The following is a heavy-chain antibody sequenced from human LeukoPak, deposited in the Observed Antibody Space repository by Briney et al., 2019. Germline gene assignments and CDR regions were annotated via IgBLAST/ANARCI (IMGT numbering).Heavy chain of an antibody. V-gene: IGHV1-46*01. J-gene: IGHJ4*02. D-gene: IGHD2-2*01. CDR3: ARDQHYQLPFDY. Sequence: SVKVSCKASGYTFTSYYVHWVRQAPGQGLEWMGMINPSTSSTSYAQKFQGRVTMTRDTSTSTVYMELSSPRSEDTAVYYCARDQHYQLPFDYWGRGTLVTVSS. CDR1: GYTFTSYY. CDR2: INPSTSST.